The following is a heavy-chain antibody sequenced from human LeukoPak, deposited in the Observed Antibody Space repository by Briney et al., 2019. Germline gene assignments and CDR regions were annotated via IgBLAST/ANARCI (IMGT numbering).Heavy chain of an antibody. CDR3: ATAYGDFRADGRYFHS. V-gene: IGHV4-59*01. CDR1: DGSITNND. Sequence: SETLSLTCTVSDGSITNNDWSWVRQTPGKGLEFIGYVHYSGTTNYNPSLRSRVTISIDTSRKHFFLKLKSVTAADTAVYYCATAYGDFRADGRYFHSWRQGTLVTVPS. D-gene: IGHD4-17*01. J-gene: IGHJ4*02. CDR2: VHYSGTT.